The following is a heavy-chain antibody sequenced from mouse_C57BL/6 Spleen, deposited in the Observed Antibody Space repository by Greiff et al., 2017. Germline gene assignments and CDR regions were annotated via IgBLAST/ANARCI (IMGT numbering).Heavy chain of an antibody. CDR1: GFTFSDYG. CDR3: AREKGYYGYFDV. D-gene: IGHD2-2*01. CDR2: ISSGSSTI. Sequence: EVQLVESGGGLVKPGGSLKLSCAASGFTFSDYGMHWVRQAPEKGLEWVAYISSGSSTIYYADTVKGRFTISRDNAKNTLFLQMTSLRSEDTAMYYCAREKGYYGYFDVWGTGTTVTVSS. V-gene: IGHV5-17*01. J-gene: IGHJ1*03.